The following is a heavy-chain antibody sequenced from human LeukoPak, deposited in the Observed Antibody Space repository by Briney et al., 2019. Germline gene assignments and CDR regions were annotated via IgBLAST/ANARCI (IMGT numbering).Heavy chain of an antibody. V-gene: IGHV1-58*01. CDR2: IVVGSGNT. CDR3: AAGGYSYCYGLRYYYYGMDV. J-gene: IGHJ6*04. D-gene: IGHD5-18*01. CDR1: GFTFTSSA. Sequence: ASVKVSCKASGFTFTSSAVQWVRQARGQGLEWIGWIVVGSGNTNYAQKFQERVTITRDMSTSTAYMELSSLRSEDTAVYYCAAGGYSYCYGLRYYYYGMDVWGKGTTVTVSS.